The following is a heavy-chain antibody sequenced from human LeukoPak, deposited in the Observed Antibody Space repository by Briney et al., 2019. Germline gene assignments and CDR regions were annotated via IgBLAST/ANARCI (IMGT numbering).Heavy chain of an antibody. J-gene: IGHJ4*02. CDR1: GFTFSTAS. CDR2: ISGSGGST. D-gene: IGHD3-3*01. V-gene: IGHV3-23*01. CDR3: ANGDGWIDY. Sequence: PGGSLRLSCAASGFTFSTASLHWVRQAPGRGLEWVSAISGSGGSTYYADSVKGRFTISRDNSKNTLYLQMNSLRAEDTAVYYCANGDGWIDYWGQGTLVTVSS.